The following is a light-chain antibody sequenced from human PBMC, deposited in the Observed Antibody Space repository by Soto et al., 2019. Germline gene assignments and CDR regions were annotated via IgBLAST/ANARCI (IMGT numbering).Light chain of an antibody. CDR3: MQGTHWPRT. V-gene: IGKV2-30*02. CDR2: KVS. Sequence: DVVMTQSPLSLPVTLGQPASISCRSSQSLVHSNGNTYLNWFQQRPGQSPRRLLYKVSIRDSGVTDRFSGSGSGTDFTLKISRVEADDVGVYNCMQGTHWPRTFGQGTKVEIK. J-gene: IGKJ1*01. CDR1: QSLVHSNGNTY.